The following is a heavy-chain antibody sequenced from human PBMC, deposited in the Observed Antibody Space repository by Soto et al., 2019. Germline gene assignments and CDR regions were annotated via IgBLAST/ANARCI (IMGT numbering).Heavy chain of an antibody. V-gene: IGHV1-18*01. CDR1: GYAFTTYG. Sequence: QVHLVQSGAEVKKPGASVKVSCQGSGYAFTTYGITWVRQAPGQGLEWMGWISAHNGNTNYAQKLQGRVTVTRDTSTSTADMELRSLRYDDTAVYYCARGRYGDYWGQGALVTVSS. CDR2: ISAHNGNT. J-gene: IGHJ4*02. D-gene: IGHD1-1*01. CDR3: ARGRYGDY.